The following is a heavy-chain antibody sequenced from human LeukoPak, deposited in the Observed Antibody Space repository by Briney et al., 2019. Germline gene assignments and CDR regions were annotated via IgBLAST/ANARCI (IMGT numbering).Heavy chain of an antibody. CDR1: GFTFSSYA. Sequence: PGGSLRLSCAASGFTFSSYAMHWVRQAPGKGLEWVAVISYDGSNKYYADSVKGRFTISRDNSKNTLYLQMNSLRAEDTAVYYCARDRGIAAAGLRHGVDYWGQGTLVTVSS. CDR3: ARDRGIAAAGLRHGVDY. CDR2: ISYDGSNK. J-gene: IGHJ4*02. V-gene: IGHV3-30-3*01. D-gene: IGHD6-13*01.